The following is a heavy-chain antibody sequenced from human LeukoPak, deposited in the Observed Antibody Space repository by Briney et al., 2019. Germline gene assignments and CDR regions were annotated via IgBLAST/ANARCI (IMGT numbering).Heavy chain of an antibody. CDR1: GFNFSSYI. V-gene: IGHV3-21*01. CDR3: ARAPRYYFDY. CDR2: ISSSSSYI. J-gene: IGHJ4*02. Sequence: GGSRRLSCAASGFNFSSYIMSWVRQTPGKGLEWVSSISSSSSYIYYADSVKGRLTISRDNAKNSLYLQMNNLRAEDTAVYYCARAPRYYFDYWGQGTLVTVSS.